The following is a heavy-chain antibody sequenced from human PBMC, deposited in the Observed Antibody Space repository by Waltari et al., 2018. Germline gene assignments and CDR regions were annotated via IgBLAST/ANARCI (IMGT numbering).Heavy chain of an antibody. CDR1: AFGYKPAW. D-gene: IGHD7-27*01. CDR3: TTLDALWGG. V-gene: IGHV3-15*01. J-gene: IGHJ4*01. CDR2: IKSQSDGATT. Sequence: EVKMVESGGGPMMHGGSPGLPRLPAAFGYKPAWLTWVRQVPGKGLEWVGRIKSQSDGATTDFAASVRGRFSISRDDSQNMVFLQMNSLRTEDTALYYCTTLDALWGGWGHGTLVTVSS.